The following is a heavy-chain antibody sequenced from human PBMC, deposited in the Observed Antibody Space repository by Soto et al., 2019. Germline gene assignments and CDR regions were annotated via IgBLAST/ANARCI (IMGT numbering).Heavy chain of an antibody. J-gene: IGHJ4*02. CDR2: IHHSGST. CDR1: GGSVTSNNW. CDR3: MRNAERGYYFDY. V-gene: IGHV4-4*02. Sequence: QVRLQESGPGLVKPSGTLSLTCAVSGGSVTSNNWWSWVRQPPGEGLDYIGEIHHSGSTNYNPSLKSRVTISVDKSKSQFSLRLSSVTAADTAVYSCMRNAERGYYFDYWGQGTLVTVSS. D-gene: IGHD1-1*01.